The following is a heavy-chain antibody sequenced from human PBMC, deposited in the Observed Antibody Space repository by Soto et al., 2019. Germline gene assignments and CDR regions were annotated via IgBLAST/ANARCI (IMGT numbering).Heavy chain of an antibody. J-gene: IGHJ4*02. D-gene: IGHD2-15*01. CDR1: GYSFTSYY. Sequence: GASVKVSCKASGYSFTSYYMHWVRQAPGQGLEWMGIINPSGSTSYAQKFQGRVTMTRDTSTSTVYMELSSLRSEDTAVYYCARVYCSGGSCYSIDYWGQGTLVTVSS. V-gene: IGHV1-46*03. CDR3: ARVYCSGGSCYSIDY. CDR2: INPSGST.